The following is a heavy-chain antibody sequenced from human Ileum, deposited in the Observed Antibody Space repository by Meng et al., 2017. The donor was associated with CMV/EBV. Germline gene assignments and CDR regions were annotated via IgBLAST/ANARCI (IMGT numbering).Heavy chain of an antibody. J-gene: IGHJ5*02. V-gene: IGHV1-2*02. CDR2: MNTKSGGT. CDR1: GYTFIDYY. D-gene: IGHD1-14*01. Sequence: SCKASGYTFIDYYVHWVRQAPGQGLEWMGWMNTKSGGTNFAQKFQGRVTITRDISISTAYMELSRLNTDDTAVYYCGRGVGTSWFDPWGQGALVTVSS. CDR3: GRGVGTSWFDP.